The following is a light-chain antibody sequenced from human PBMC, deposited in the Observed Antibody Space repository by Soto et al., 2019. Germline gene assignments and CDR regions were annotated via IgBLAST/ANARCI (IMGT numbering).Light chain of an antibody. J-gene: IGLJ1*01. CDR2: DVN. Sequence: QSVLTQPAPVSGSPGHSIAFSCTGTSSDVGSYDYVSWHQQHPGKAPKLTIYDVNNRPSGVPSRFSGSKSGNTASLIISGLQTEDEADYYCCAYSTSGTHVFGTGTKVTVL. CDR3: CAYSTSGTHV. V-gene: IGLV2-14*03. CDR1: SSDVGSYDY.